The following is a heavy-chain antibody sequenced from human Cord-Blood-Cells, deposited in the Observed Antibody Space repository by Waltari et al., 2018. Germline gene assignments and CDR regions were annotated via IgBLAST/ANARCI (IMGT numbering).Heavy chain of an antibody. CDR3: ASGVVDYGDSSYGEFDY. CDR2: IIPIFGTA. D-gene: IGHD4-17*01. CDR1: GGTFSSYA. V-gene: IGHV1-69*06. Sequence: QVQLVQSGAEVKKPGSSVKVSCKASGGTFSSYAISWVRQPPAQGLEWMGGIIPIFGTANYAQKFQGRVTITADKSTSTAYMELSSLRSEDTAVYYCASGVVDYGDSSYGEFDYWGQGTLVTVSS. J-gene: IGHJ4*02.